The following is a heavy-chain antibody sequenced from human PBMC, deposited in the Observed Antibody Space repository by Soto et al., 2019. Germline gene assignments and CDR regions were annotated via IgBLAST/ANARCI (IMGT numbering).Heavy chain of an antibody. Sequence: GASVEVSCEASGGTFRSYSISWVLQAPGQGLEWMGGIIPIFGTANYAQKFQGRVTITADESTSTAYMELSSLRSEDTAVYYCARDHSRPTSGFDIWGQGTMVTVSS. D-gene: IGHD2-2*01. CDR2: IIPIFGTA. CDR3: ARDHSRPTSGFDI. V-gene: IGHV1-69*13. CDR1: GGTFRSYS. J-gene: IGHJ3*02.